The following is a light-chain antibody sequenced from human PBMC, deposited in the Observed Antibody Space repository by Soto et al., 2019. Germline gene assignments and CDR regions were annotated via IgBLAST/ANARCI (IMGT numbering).Light chain of an antibody. CDR2: AS. J-gene: IGKJ3*01. V-gene: IGKV3-20*01. CDR3: QHYGTSAL. CDR1: QSVSDMY. Sequence: EIVLTQSPGTLSLSPGERATLSCRASQSVSDMYLAWYQHKPGQAPRLLIYASNRATGIPDRFSGSGSGTDFTLTINSLEPEDFAVYYCQHYGTSALFGPGTKVVIK.